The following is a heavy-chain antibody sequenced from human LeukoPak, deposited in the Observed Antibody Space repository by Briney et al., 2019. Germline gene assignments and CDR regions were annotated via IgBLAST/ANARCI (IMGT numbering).Heavy chain of an antibody. D-gene: IGHD6-13*01. CDR1: GFSFSSYW. CDR3: ATDLSSSRPNF. V-gene: IGHV3-7*01. J-gene: IGHJ4*02. CDR2: IKQDGSEK. Sequence: GGSLRLSCAASGFSFSSYWMTWVRQAPGKGLEWVANIKQDGSEKYYVDSAKGRFTISRDNAKNSLYLQMSSLRAEDTAVYYCATDLSSSRPNFWGQGTLVAVSS.